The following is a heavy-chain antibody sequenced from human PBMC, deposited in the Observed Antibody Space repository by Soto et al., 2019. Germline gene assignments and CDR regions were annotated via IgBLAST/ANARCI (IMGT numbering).Heavy chain of an antibody. Sequence: QVQLQESGPGLVKPSQTLSLTCTVSGGSISSVGYYWSWIRQHPGKGLEWIGYIYYSGRTYYNPSLKRRVTISVDTSKLKFCLKLRSVTAADTAVYYCARLVGGYYGSGREAWGQGTLVTVSS. CDR3: ARLVGGYYGSGREA. D-gene: IGHD3-10*01. CDR1: GGSISSVGYY. CDR2: IYYSGRT. J-gene: IGHJ1*01. V-gene: IGHV4-31*03.